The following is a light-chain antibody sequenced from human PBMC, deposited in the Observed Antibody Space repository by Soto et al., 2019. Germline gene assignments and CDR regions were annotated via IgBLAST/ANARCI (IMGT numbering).Light chain of an antibody. CDR1: SSDVGGYNY. CDR3: SSYTSSSTLYV. V-gene: IGLV2-14*01. CDR2: DVS. Sequence: QSVLTQPASVSGSPGQSITISCTGASSDVGGYNYASWYQQHPGKAPKLMIYDVSNRPSGVSNRFSGSKSGNTASLTISGLQAEDEADYYCSSYTSSSTLYVFGTGTKVTAL. J-gene: IGLJ1*01.